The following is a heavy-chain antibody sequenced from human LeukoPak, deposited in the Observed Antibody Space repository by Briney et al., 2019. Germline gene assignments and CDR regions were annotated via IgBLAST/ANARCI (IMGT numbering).Heavy chain of an antibody. CDR1: GYTFTGYY. CDR3: ARDQYGSGSYYPSGFDY. V-gene: IGHV1-2*02. J-gene: IGHJ4*02. Sequence: GASVKVSCKASGYTFTGYYMHWVRQAPGRGLEWMGWINPNSGGTNYAQKFQGRVTMTRDTSISTAYMELSRLRSDDTAVYYCARDQYGSGSYYPSGFDYWGQGTLVTVSS. D-gene: IGHD3-10*01. CDR2: INPNSGGT.